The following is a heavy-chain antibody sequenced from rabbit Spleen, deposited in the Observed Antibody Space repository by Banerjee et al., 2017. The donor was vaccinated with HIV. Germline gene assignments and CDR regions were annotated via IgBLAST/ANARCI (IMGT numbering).Heavy chain of an antibody. D-gene: IGHD1-1*01. Sequence: QSLEESGGDLVKPGASLTLTCKASGIDFSSSYYMCWVRQAPGKGLEWIACIGTSSGTTYYASWAKGRFTITRSTSLNTVTLQLNSLTAADTATYFCARDASRSGTSYDFNLWGPGTLVTVS. V-gene: IGHV1S43*01. CDR3: ARDASRSGTSYDFNL. CDR2: IGTSSGTT. J-gene: IGHJ4*01. CDR1: GIDFSSSYY.